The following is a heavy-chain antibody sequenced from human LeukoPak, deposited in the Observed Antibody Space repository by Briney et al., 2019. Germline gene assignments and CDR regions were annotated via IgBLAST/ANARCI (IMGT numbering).Heavy chain of an antibody. D-gene: IGHD1-26*01. CDR3: AKDQSRVGASDPFDY. J-gene: IGHJ4*02. CDR1: GFTFSSCA. V-gene: IGHV3-23*01. CDR2: ISGSGATT. Sequence: PGGSLRLSCAASGFTFSSCAMTWVRQAPGKGREWVSSISGSGATTYYADSVKGRFTISRENSNNTVYLQMNSLRAEDTAVYYCAKDQSRVGASDPFDYWGQGMQVGVSS.